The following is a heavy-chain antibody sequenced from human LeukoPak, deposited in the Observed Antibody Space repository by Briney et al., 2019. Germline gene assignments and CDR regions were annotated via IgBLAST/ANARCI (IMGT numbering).Heavy chain of an antibody. D-gene: IGHD1-26*01. CDR1: GFTFSSYS. CDR2: IHSTGSTM. Sequence: PGGSLRLSCAASGFTFSSYSMNWVRRAPGKGLEWLSYIHSTGSTMYYADSVKGRFTISRDNAKNSLYLQMHSLRDEGTAVYYCARDWSWRFDSWGQGTLVTVSS. J-gene: IGHJ4*02. V-gene: IGHV3-48*02. CDR3: ARDWSWRFDS.